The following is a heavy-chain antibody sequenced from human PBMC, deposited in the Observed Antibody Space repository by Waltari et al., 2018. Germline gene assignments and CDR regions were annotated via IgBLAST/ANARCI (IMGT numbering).Heavy chain of an antibody. CDR2: IYYSGST. V-gene: IGHV4-59*08. CDR1: GGSISSSY. Sequence: QVQLQESGPGLVKPSETLSLTCTVSGGSISSSYWSWIRQPPGKGLEWIGYIYYSGSTTYNPSLKIRVTISIDTSKNQFSLKLSSVTAADTAVYYCARRGRGSGYTGWGQGTLVTVSS. J-gene: IGHJ4*02. CDR3: ARRGRGSGYTG. D-gene: IGHD3-3*01.